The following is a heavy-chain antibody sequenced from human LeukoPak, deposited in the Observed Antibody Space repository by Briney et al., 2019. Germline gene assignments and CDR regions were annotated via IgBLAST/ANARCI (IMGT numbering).Heavy chain of an antibody. Sequence: SETLSLTCTVSGGSISSGGYSWSWIRQHPGKGLEWIGYIYYSGSTYYNPSLKSRVTISVDTSKNQFSLKLNSLTAADTAVYYCARANITYYFDYWGQGTLVTVSS. CDR1: GGSISSGGYS. J-gene: IGHJ4*02. D-gene: IGHD1-14*01. V-gene: IGHV4-31*03. CDR2: IYYSGST. CDR3: ARANITYYFDY.